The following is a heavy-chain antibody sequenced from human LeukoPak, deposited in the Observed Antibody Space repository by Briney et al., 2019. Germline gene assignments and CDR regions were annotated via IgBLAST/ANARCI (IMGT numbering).Heavy chain of an antibody. J-gene: IGHJ3*02. D-gene: IGHD3-22*01. CDR2: IIPILGIA. Sequence: ASVNVSCKASGGTFSSYAISWVRQAPGQGLEWMGRIIPILGIANYAQKFQGRVTMTRDTSTSTVYMELSSLRSEDTAVYYCARAPPDYDDAFDIWGQGTMVTVSS. V-gene: IGHV1-69*04. CDR1: GGTFSSYA. CDR3: ARAPPDYDDAFDI.